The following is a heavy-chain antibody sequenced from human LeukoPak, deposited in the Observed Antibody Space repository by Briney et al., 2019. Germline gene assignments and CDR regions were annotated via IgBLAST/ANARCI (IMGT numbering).Heavy chain of an antibody. D-gene: IGHD6-19*01. CDR3: AKMRRGWGLLDY. CDR2: VSGSGGAT. V-gene: IGHV3-23*01. CDR1: GFTFSTYA. Sequence: PGGSLRLSCAASGFTFSTYAMSWVRQAPGKGLEWVSHVSGSGGATYYADSVRGRFTFSRDNSKKMVYLQMNSLSAEDTAIYYCAKMRRGWGLLDYWGQGILVTVSS. J-gene: IGHJ4*02.